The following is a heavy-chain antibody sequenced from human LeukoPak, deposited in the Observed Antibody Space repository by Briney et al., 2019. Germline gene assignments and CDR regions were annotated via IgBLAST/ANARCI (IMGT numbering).Heavy chain of an antibody. Sequence: SVKVSCKASGGTFSSYAISWVRQAPGQGLEWMGRIIPILGIANYAQKFQGRVTITADKSTSTAYMELSSLRSEDTAVYYCARDLGTYYDILTGYYYWGQGTLVTVSS. CDR2: IIPILGIA. J-gene: IGHJ4*02. CDR3: ARDLGTYYDILTGYYY. V-gene: IGHV1-69*04. D-gene: IGHD3-9*01. CDR1: GGTFSSYA.